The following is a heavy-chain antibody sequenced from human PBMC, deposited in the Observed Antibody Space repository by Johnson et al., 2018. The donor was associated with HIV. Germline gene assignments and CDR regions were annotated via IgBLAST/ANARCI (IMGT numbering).Heavy chain of an antibody. CDR2: IWSDGSNK. CDR3: AKATTGSDAFDI. Sequence: QMQLVESGGGVVQPGRSLRLSCAASGFTFSSYAMHWVRQAPGKGLEWVAVIWSDGSNKYYADSVKGRFTISRDNSKNTLYLQMNSLRAEDTAVYYCAKATTGSDAFDIWGQGTMVTVSS. J-gene: IGHJ3*02. V-gene: IGHV3-30*04. D-gene: IGHD1-1*01. CDR1: GFTFSSYA.